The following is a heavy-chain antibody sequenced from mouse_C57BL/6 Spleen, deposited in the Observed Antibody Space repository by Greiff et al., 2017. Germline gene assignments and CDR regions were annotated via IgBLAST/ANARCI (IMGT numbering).Heavy chain of an antibody. Sequence: QVQLQQPGTELVKPGASVKLSCKASGYTFTSYWMHWVKQRPGQGLEWIGNINPSNGGTNYNEKFKSKATLTADKSSSTAYMQLSSLTSEDSAVYYCARENSNYDYFDYWGQGTTLTVSS. V-gene: IGHV1-53*01. CDR3: ARENSNYDYFDY. CDR1: GYTFTSYW. CDR2: INPSNGGT. J-gene: IGHJ2*01. D-gene: IGHD2-5*01.